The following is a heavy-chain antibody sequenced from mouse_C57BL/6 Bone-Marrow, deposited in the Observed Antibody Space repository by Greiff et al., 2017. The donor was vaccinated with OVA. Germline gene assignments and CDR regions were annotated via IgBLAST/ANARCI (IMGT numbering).Heavy chain of an antibody. J-gene: IGHJ1*03. D-gene: IGHD1-1*01. Sequence: QVQLQQSGAELAKPGASVKLSCKASGYTFTSYWMHWVKQRPGQGLEWIGYINPSSGYTTYNQKFKDKATLTADKSSSTAYMQLSSLTYEDSAVYYCAIITTVVSPPWYFDVWGTGTTVTVSS. CDR2: INPSSGYT. V-gene: IGHV1-7*01. CDR1: GYTFTSYW. CDR3: AIITTVVSPPWYFDV.